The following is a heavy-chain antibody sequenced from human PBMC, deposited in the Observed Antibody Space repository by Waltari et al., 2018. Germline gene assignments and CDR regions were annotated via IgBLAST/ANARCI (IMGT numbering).Heavy chain of an antibody. CDR3: ARSRKSRPRYFDY. V-gene: IGHV3-7*01. J-gene: IGHJ4*02. CDR2: IKQDGSVK. Sequence: EVQLVESGGGLVQPGGSLRRPCAASGFTFSPHWMSWVRQAPGKGLEWVANIKQDGSVKDYVDSVKGRFTISRDNAKNSVYLQMNSLGVEDTAVYYCARSRKSRPRYFDYWGQGTLVTVSS. CDR1: GFTFSPHW.